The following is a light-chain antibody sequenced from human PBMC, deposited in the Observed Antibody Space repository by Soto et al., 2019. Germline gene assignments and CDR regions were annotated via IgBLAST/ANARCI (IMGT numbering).Light chain of an antibody. Sequence: DIQMTQSPSSLSASVGDRVTITCRASQSISSWLAWYQQKPGKAPKLLIYKASSLESGVPSRFSGSGSGTNFTLSLNSLQPEDFATYYCQQGYSNPWTFGQGTKVDNK. V-gene: IGKV1-5*03. CDR1: QSISSW. J-gene: IGKJ1*01. CDR2: KAS. CDR3: QQGYSNPWT.